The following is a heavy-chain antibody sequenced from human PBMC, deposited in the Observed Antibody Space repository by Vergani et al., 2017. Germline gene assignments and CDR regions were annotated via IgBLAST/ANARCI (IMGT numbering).Heavy chain of an antibody. J-gene: IGHJ4*02. CDR1: PFSLTVLS. Sequence: QVQLVPSGAEVKKPGASVTLSCPLSPFSLTVLSXSSLLLAPGNGLRWMFGFDPEDGETIYAQKFQGRVTMTTDTSTSTAYMELRSLRSDDTAVYYCARDSSGWYYFDYWGQGTLVTVSS. CDR3: ARDSSGWYYFDY. CDR2: FDPEDGET. D-gene: IGHD6-19*01. V-gene: IGHV1-24*01.